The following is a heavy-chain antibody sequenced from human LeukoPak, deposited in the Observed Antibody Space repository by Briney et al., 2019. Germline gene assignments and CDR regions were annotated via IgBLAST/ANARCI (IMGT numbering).Heavy chain of an antibody. Sequence: SGPTLVHPTQTHTLTCTFSGFSLSSSGGGGGWIRQPPGKALEWLALIYWSRDKSYSPSLTSRLTITTDTSKNHVVLTMTNMDPLDTATYYCAHNYDLATTPSIDYWGQGTLVTVSS. CDR2: IYWSRDK. J-gene: IGHJ4*02. V-gene: IGHV2-5*01. CDR1: GFSLSSSGGG. CDR3: AHNYDLATTPSIDY. D-gene: IGHD3-3*01.